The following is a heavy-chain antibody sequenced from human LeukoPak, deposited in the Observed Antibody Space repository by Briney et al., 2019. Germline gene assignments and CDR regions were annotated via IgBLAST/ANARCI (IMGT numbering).Heavy chain of an antibody. V-gene: IGHV1-18*01. Sequence: GASVKVSCKASGYTFTSYGISWVRQAPGQGLEWMGWISAYNGNTNYAQKLQGRVTMTTDTSTSTAYMELRSLRSDDTAVYYCARDRGTYGAYWFDPWGQGTLVTVSS. CDR3: ARDRGTYGAYWFDP. D-gene: IGHD3-10*01. CDR1: GYTFTSYG. J-gene: IGHJ5*02. CDR2: ISAYNGNT.